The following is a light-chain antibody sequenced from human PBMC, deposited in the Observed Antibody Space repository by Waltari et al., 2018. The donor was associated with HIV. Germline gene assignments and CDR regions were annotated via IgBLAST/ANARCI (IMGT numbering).Light chain of an antibody. CDR1: SPNIGRNC. CDR3: GTWDTSLSGVV. CDR2: ENN. J-gene: IGLJ2*01. Sequence: QSVLTQPPALAAAAGQKVTISCTGSSPNIGRNCVSWYQQIPATVHTLLSYENNKRPSGIPVRFSGSKSGTSATLGITGIQTWDEADYYCGTWDTSLSGVVFGGGTKLPVL. V-gene: IGLV1-51*02.